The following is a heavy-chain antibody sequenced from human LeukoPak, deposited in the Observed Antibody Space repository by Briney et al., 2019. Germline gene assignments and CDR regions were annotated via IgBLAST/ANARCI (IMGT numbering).Heavy chain of an antibody. V-gene: IGHV3-33*01. J-gene: IGHJ6*03. Sequence: PGGSLRLSCAASGFTFSSYGMHWVRQAPGKGLEWVAVIWHDGSNKYYADSVKGRFTISRDNSKNTLYLQMNSLRAEDTAVYYCARDSNPYYYDSSGYYYFLAKYYYYYYMDVWGKGTTVTVSS. CDR1: GFTFSSYG. CDR2: IWHDGSNK. CDR3: ARDSNPYYYDSSGYYYFLAKYYYYYYMDV. D-gene: IGHD3-22*01.